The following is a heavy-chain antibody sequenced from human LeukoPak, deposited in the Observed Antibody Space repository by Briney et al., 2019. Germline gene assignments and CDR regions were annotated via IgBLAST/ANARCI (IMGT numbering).Heavy chain of an antibody. J-gene: IGHJ3*02. CDR2: IYPGDSDT. CDR3: AIAGRITMVQGAGGALDI. Sequence: GESLKISCKGSGYSFTNYWIGWVRQMPGKGLEWMGIIYPGDSDTRYSPSFQGQVTISADKSVSTAYLQWSSLKASDTAMYYCAIAGRITMVQGAGGALDIWGQGTMVTVSS. CDR1: GYSFTNYW. D-gene: IGHD3-10*01. V-gene: IGHV5-51*01.